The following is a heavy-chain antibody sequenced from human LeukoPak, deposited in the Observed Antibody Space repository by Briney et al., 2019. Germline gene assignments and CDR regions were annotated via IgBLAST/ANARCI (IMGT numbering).Heavy chain of an antibody. D-gene: IGHD1-26*01. V-gene: IGHV3-66*01. CDR1: GFTVSSNY. Sequence: PGGSLRLSCAASGFTVSSNYMSWVRQAPGEGLEWVSVIYSGGSTYYADSVKCRFTISRDNSKNTLYLQMNSLRAEDTAVYYCARSQGGSYGYFDYWGQGTLVTVSS. J-gene: IGHJ4*02. CDR3: ARSQGGSYGYFDY. CDR2: IYSGGST.